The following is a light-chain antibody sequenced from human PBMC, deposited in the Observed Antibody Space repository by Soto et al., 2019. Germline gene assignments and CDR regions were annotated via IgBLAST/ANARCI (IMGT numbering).Light chain of an antibody. CDR2: DVT. V-gene: IGLV2-14*03. CDR3: SSYTTSNTRQIV. CDR1: SNEVGGYNY. Sequence: QSALAQPASVSGSPGQSITISCTGTSNEVGGYNYVSWYQHHPGKAPKLIIYDVTNRPSGVSNPFSGSKSGNTASLTISGLQPEDEADYYCSSYTTSNTRQIVFGTGTKVTV. J-gene: IGLJ1*01.